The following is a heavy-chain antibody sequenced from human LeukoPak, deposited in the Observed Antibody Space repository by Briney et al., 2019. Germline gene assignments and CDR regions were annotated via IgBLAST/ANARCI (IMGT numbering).Heavy chain of an antibody. CDR3: AREGTTMVRGVIQH. J-gene: IGHJ1*01. Sequence: GGSLRLSCAASGFTFSSYGMHWVRQAPGKGLEWVAVIWYDGSNKYYADSVKGRFTISRDNSKNTLYLQMNSLRAEDTAVYYCAREGTTMVRGVIQHWGQGTLVTVSS. D-gene: IGHD3-10*01. CDR2: IWYDGSNK. V-gene: IGHV3-33*01. CDR1: GFTFSSYG.